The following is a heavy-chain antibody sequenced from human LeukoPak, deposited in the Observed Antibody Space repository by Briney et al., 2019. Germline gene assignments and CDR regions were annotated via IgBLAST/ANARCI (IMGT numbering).Heavy chain of an antibody. CDR3: AAARSPYYDILTGYYNFDY. D-gene: IGHD3-9*01. Sequence: SVKVSCKASGGTFSSYAISWVRQAPGQGLEWMGGIIPIFGTANYAQKFQGRVTITADESTSTAYMELSSLRSEDAAVYYCAAARSPYYDILTGYYNFDYWGQGTLVTVSS. CDR2: IIPIFGTA. CDR1: GGTFSSYA. V-gene: IGHV1-69*01. J-gene: IGHJ4*02.